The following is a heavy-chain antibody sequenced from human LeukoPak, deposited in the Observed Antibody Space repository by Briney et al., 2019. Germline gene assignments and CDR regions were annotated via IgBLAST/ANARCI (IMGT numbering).Heavy chain of an antibody. D-gene: IGHD2-15*01. J-gene: IGHJ5*02. V-gene: IGHV1-8*01. Sequence: ASVKVSCKASGYTFTNYDINWVRQATEQGPEWMGWMNPKRGNTGYAQKFQGRVTMTRNTSISTAYMELSSLRSDDTAVYYCARDQDIVVVVAALRQREMGGFDPWGQGTLVTVSS. CDR1: GYTFTNYD. CDR2: MNPKRGNT. CDR3: ARDQDIVVVVAALRQREMGGFDP.